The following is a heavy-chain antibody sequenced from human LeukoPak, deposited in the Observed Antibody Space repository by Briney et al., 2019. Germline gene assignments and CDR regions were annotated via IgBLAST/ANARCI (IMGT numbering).Heavy chain of an antibody. CDR1: GFTFSSYG. Sequence: GGSLRLSCAASGFTFSSYGMSRVRQVPGKGLEWVSGINWNGGSTGYADSVKGRFTISRDNAKNSLYLQMNSLRDEDTALYYCAREGTMIVVVSPYWYFDLWGRGTLVTVSS. D-gene: IGHD3-22*01. CDR3: AREGTMIVVVSPYWYFDL. J-gene: IGHJ2*01. CDR2: INWNGGST. V-gene: IGHV3-20*04.